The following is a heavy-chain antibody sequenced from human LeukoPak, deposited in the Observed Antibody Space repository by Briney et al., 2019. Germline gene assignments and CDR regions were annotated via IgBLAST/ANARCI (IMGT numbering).Heavy chain of an antibody. J-gene: IGHJ5*02. CDR3: ARRYSNYGDGLDP. D-gene: IGHD4-11*01. V-gene: IGHV5-51*01. CDR2: IYPADSET. CDR1: GYSFINYW. Sequence: GESLQISCKGSGYSFINYWIGWVRQMPGKGLEWMGIIYPADSETRYSPTFQGQVTISADKSISTAYLQWSSLKASDTAMYYCARRYSNYGDGLDPWGQGTPVTVSS.